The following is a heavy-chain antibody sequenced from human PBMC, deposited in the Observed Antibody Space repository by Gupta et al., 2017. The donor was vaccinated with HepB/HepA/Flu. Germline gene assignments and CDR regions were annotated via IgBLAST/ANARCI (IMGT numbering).Heavy chain of an antibody. CDR2: IYYSGST. CDR3: ARFVYYGSGSHMYYFDY. J-gene: IGHJ4*02. CDR1: GGSISSSSYY. Sequence: QLQLQESGPGLVKPSETLSLTCTVSGGSISSSSYYWGWIRQPPGKGLEWIGSIYYSGSTYYNPSLKSRVTISVDTSKNQFSLKLSSVTAADTAVYYCARFVYYGSGSHMYYFDYWGQGTLVTVSS. V-gene: IGHV4-39*01. D-gene: IGHD3-10*01.